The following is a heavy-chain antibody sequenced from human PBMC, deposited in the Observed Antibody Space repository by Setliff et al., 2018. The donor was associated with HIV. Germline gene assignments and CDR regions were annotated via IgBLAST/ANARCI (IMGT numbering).Heavy chain of an antibody. D-gene: IGHD5-12*01. J-gene: IGHJ4*02. CDR1: GFTFNDYH. CDR2: IGSLGDK. V-gene: IGHV3-11*05. CDR3: AGDRGYDLDYFDY. Sequence: GGSLRLSCVGSGFTFNDYHISWIRQAPGKGLEWISYIGSLGDKEYADSVKGRFTISRDNARKSVYLQIDSLRAEDTAVYYCAGDRGYDLDYFDYWGQGTLVTVSS.